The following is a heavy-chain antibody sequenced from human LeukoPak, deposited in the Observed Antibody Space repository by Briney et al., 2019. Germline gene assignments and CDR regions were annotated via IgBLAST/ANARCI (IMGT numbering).Heavy chain of an antibody. Sequence: GESLKISCKGSGYSFTSYWIGWVRQMPGKGLEWMGIIYPDDSRTRYSPSSQDQVTMSVDKSISTAYLQWGSLKASDTAIYYCARFGGPSFSSNYFDYWGQETPITVSS. J-gene: IGHJ4*02. CDR1: GYSFTSYW. CDR3: ARFGGPSFSSNYFDY. D-gene: IGHD2-8*01. CDR2: IYPDDSRT. V-gene: IGHV5-51*01.